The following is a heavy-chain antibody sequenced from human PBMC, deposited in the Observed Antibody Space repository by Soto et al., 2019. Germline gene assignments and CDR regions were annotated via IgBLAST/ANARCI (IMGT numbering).Heavy chain of an antibody. D-gene: IGHD2-15*01. CDR1: GFTISDPL. J-gene: IGHJ5*02. Sequence: GGSLRLSCAASGFTISDPLMNCVRQAPGEGLDRVVRIKSKSDGGTREYAAPVRGRFTISRDDSKKTLYLQMNTLKTEDTAVYYCTTDLWRISVVVASTGHFNPWGQGT. CDR2: IKSKSDGGTR. CDR3: TTDLWRISVVVASTGHFNP. V-gene: IGHV3-15*01.